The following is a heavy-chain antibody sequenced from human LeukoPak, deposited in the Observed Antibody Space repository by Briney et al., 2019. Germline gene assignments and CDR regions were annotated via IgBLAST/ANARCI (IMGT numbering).Heavy chain of an antibody. D-gene: IGHD3-10*02. CDR3: AELGITMIGGV. V-gene: IGHV3-48*03. Sequence: GGSLRLSCAASGFTFSSYEMNWVRQAPGRGLEWVSYISSSGSTIYYADSVKGRFTISRDNVKNSLYLQMNGLRAEDTAVYYCAELGITMIGGVGGKGTTVTISS. CDR2: ISSSGSTI. J-gene: IGHJ6*04. CDR1: GFTFSSYE.